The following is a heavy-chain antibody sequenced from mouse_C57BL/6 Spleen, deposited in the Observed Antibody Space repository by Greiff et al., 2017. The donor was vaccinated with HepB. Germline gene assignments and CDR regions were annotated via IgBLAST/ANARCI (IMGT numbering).Heavy chain of an antibody. V-gene: IGHV5-6*01. CDR2: ISSGGSYT. D-gene: IGHD2-3*01. CDR3: AREGYDGYPRFAY. Sequence: EVKVVESGGDLVKPGGSLKLSCAASGFTFSSYGMSWVRQTPDKRLEWVATISSGGSYTNYPDSVKGRFTISRDNAKNTLYLQMSSLKSEDTAMYYCAREGYDGYPRFAYWGQGTLVTVSA. CDR1: GFTFSSYG. J-gene: IGHJ3*01.